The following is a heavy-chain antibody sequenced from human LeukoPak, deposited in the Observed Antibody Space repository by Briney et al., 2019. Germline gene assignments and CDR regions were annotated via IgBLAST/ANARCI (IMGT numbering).Heavy chain of an antibody. D-gene: IGHD6-19*01. CDR2: INPNSGGT. CDR1: GYTFTSYG. CDR3: ARMGRTAVAGKTNAFDI. V-gene: IGHV1-2*02. Sequence: ASVKVSCKASGYTFTSYGTSWVRQAPGQGLEWMGWINPNSGGTNYAQKFQGRVTMTRDTSISTAYMELSRLRSDDTAVYYCARMGRTAVAGKTNAFDIWGQGTMVTVSS. J-gene: IGHJ3*02.